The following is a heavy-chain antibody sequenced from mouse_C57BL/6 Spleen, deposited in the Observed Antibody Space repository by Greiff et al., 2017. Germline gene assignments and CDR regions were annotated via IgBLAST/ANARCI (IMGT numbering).Heavy chain of an antibody. CDR2: ISDGGSYT. V-gene: IGHV5-4*01. CDR3: ARDSYGLDAMDY. Sequence: EVQGVESGGGLVKPGGSLKLSCAASGFTFSSYAMTWVRQTPEKRLEWVATISDGGSYTYYPDNVKGRFTISRDNANKNLYLQMSHLKSEDTAMYYCARDSYGLDAMDYWGQGTSVTVSS. D-gene: IGHD1-1*02. CDR1: GFTFSSYA. J-gene: IGHJ4*01.